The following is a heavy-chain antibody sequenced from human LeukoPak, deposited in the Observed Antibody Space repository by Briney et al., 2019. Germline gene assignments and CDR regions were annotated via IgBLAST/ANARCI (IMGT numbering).Heavy chain of an antibody. Sequence: PGRSLRLSCAASGFTFSSYDMHWVRQAPGKGLEWVAVISYDGSNKYYADSVEGRFTISRDNSKNTLYLQMNSLRAEDTAVYYCAREMRSAYFDAFDIWGQGTKVTVSS. CDR3: AREMRSAYFDAFDI. D-gene: IGHD3-22*01. J-gene: IGHJ3*02. CDR2: ISYDGSNK. V-gene: IGHV3-30*03. CDR1: GFTFSSYD.